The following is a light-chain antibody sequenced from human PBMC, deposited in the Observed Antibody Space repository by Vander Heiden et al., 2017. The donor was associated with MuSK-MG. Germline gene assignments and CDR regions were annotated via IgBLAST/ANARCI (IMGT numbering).Light chain of an antibody. J-gene: IGKJ2*01. Sequence: AIQITRSPSSLSASVGDRVTITCRASVGIRNNSGWHQQNPGKAPKLLIYAASRSESGLPSRLSGSGSGTDFTLIIRSLQPEDFVTYYCQENDNYPFTFGPGTKVETK. V-gene: IGKV1-6*01. CDR2: AAS. CDR1: VGIRNN. CDR3: QENDNYPFT.